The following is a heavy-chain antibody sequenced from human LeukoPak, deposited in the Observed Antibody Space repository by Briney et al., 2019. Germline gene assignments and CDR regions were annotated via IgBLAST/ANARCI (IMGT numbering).Heavy chain of an antibody. Sequence: SETLSLTCTVSGGSVSSGSYYWSWIRQPPGKGLEWIGYIYYSGSTNYNPSLKSRVTISVDTSKNQFSLKLSSVTAADTAVYYCARGPGSSAIGYWGQGTLVTVSS. D-gene: IGHD1-26*01. CDR2: IYYSGST. V-gene: IGHV4-61*01. J-gene: IGHJ4*02. CDR1: GGSVSSGSYY. CDR3: ARGPGSSAIGY.